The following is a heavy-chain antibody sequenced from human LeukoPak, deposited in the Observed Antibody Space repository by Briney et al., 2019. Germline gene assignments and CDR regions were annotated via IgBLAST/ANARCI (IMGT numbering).Heavy chain of an antibody. CDR1: GFTFSSYA. Sequence: RGSLRLSCAASGFTFSSYAMSWVRQAPGKGLEWVSAISGSGGSTYYADSVKGRFTISRDNSKNTLYLQMNSLRAEDTAVYYCAKVGERIQLWLGAVDYWGQGTLVTVSS. J-gene: IGHJ4*02. CDR3: AKVGERIQLWLGAVDY. D-gene: IGHD5-18*01. CDR2: ISGSGGST. V-gene: IGHV3-23*01.